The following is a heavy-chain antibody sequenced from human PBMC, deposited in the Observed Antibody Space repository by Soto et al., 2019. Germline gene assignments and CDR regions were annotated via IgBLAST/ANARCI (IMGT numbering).Heavy chain of an antibody. Sequence: VASVKVSCKASGYTFTSYDINWVRQATGQGLEWMGWMNPNSGNTGYAQKFQGRVTMTRNTSISTAYMELSSLRSEDTAVYYCARDKVAAAGSEYYYYYGMDVWGQGTTVTVSS. CDR3: ARDKVAAAGSEYYYYYGMDV. CDR1: GYTFTSYD. D-gene: IGHD6-13*01. CDR2: MNPNSGNT. V-gene: IGHV1-8*01. J-gene: IGHJ6*02.